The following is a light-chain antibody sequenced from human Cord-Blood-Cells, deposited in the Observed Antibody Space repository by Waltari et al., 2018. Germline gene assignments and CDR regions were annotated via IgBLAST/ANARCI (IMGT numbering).Light chain of an antibody. CDR1: QSVSSY. Sequence: VLTQSPATLPLSPGERATISRRASQSVSSYLAWYQQKPGQAPRLLIYDASNRATGIPARFSGSGSGTDFTLTISSLEPEDFAVYYCQQRSNFTFGPGTKVDIK. CDR2: DAS. CDR3: QQRSNFT. J-gene: IGKJ3*01. V-gene: IGKV3-11*01.